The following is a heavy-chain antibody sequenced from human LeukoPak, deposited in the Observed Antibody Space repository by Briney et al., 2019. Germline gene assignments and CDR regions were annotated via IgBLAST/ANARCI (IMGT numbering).Heavy chain of an antibody. CDR3: ARGESSSSPLYYYYYMDV. Sequence: PSETLSLTCTVSGGSISSSNYYWSWIRQPAGKGLEWIGRMYTSGTTNYNPSLRSRVTISVDTSKNQFSLKLHSVTAADTAVYYCARGESSSSPLYYYYYMDVWGKGTTVTVSS. CDR1: GGSISSSNYY. CDR2: MYTSGTT. V-gene: IGHV4-61*02. J-gene: IGHJ6*03. D-gene: IGHD6-6*01.